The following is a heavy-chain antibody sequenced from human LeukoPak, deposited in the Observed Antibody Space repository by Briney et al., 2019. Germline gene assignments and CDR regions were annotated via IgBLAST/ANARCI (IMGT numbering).Heavy chain of an antibody. J-gene: IGHJ6*02. CDR3: AKETGQWLPAYYYYYGMGV. CDR2: IRYDGSNK. D-gene: IGHD5-12*01. CDR1: GFTFSSYG. Sequence: GGSLRLSCAASGFTFSSYGMHWVRQAPGKGLEWAAFIRYDGSNKYYADSVKGRFTISRDNSKNTLYLQMNSLRAEDTAVYYCAKETGQWLPAYYYYYGMGVWGQGTTVIVSS. V-gene: IGHV3-30*02.